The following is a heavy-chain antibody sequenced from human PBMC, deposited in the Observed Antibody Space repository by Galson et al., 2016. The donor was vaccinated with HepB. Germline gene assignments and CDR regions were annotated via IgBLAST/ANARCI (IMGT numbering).Heavy chain of an antibody. CDR1: GFTFSTYD. Sequence: SLRLSCAASGFTFSTYDMHWVRQATGKGLEWVSGIATAGDTYYAGSVKGRFTISRENAKNSLYLQINNLRAGDTAVYYCTRGDYGDLRGYYYFGMDVWGQGTTVTVSS. V-gene: IGHV3-13*04. CDR2: IATAGDT. J-gene: IGHJ6*02. D-gene: IGHD4/OR15-4a*01. CDR3: TRGDYGDLRGYYYFGMDV.